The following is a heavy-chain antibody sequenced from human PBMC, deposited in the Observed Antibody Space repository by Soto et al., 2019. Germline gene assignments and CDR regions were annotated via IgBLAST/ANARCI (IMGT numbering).Heavy chain of an antibody. V-gene: IGHV3-74*01. Sequence: GGSLRLSCAASGFTFSSYWMHWVRQAPGKGLVWVSRINSDGSSTSYADSVKGRFTISRDNAKNTLYLQMNSLRAEDTAVYYCARDDLTGFDFWSGYIMDVWGKGTTVTVSS. J-gene: IGHJ6*03. D-gene: IGHD3-3*01. CDR3: ARDDLTGFDFWSGYIMDV. CDR1: GFTFSSYW. CDR2: INSDGSST.